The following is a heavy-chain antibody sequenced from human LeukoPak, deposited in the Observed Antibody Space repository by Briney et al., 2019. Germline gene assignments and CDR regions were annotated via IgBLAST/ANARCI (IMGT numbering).Heavy chain of an antibody. Sequence: ASVKVSCKASGYTFTSYGISWVRQAPGQGLEWMGWISAYNGNTNYAQKLQGRVTMTTDTSTSTAYMELRSLRSDDTAVYYCARDRWQWLAFYYYGMDVWGQGTTITVSS. D-gene: IGHD6-19*01. CDR3: ARDRWQWLAFYYYGMDV. CDR1: GYTFTSYG. V-gene: IGHV1-18*01. J-gene: IGHJ6*02. CDR2: ISAYNGNT.